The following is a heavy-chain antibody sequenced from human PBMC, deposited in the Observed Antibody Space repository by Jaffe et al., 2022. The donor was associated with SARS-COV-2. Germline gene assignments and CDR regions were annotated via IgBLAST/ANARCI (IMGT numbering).Heavy chain of an antibody. D-gene: IGHD2-8*01. J-gene: IGHJ5*02. CDR2: INPSGGST. Sequence: QVQLVQSGAEVKKPGASVKVSCKASGYTFSSYYMNWVRQAPGQGPEWMGMINPSGGSTTYGQKFQGRVTMTRDTSTSTVYMELTGLRSEDTAVYYCARSPIDGVFNWFDPWGQGTLVTVSS. CDR1: GYTFSSYY. V-gene: IGHV1-46*01. CDR3: ARSPIDGVFNWFDP.